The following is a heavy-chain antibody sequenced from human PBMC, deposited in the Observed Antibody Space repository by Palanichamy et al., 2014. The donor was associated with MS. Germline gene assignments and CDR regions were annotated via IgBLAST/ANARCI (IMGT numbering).Heavy chain of an antibody. CDR2: IYSGGST. CDR1: GFTVSSNY. Sequence: EVQLVESGGGLIRPGGSLRLSCAASGFTVSSNYMGWVRQAPGRGLEWVSVIYSGGSTYYADSVKGRFTISRDNSKNTLYLQMNSLRAEDTAVYYCARDLLGTVTEDYWGQGTLVTVSS. J-gene: IGHJ4*02. CDR3: ARDLLGTVTEDY. V-gene: IGHV3-53*01. D-gene: IGHD4-17*01.